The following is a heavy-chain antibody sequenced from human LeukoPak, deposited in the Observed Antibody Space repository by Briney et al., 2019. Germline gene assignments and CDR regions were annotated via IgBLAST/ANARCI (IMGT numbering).Heavy chain of an antibody. J-gene: IGHJ3*02. D-gene: IGHD6-13*01. CDR3: ARDRSVAAAGAFDI. Sequence: ETLSLTCTVPGGSISSSSYYWGWIRQPPGKGLEWVSVIYSGGSTYYADSVKGRFTISRDNSKNTLYLQMNSLRAEDTAVYYCARDRSVAAAGAFDIWGQGTMVTVSS. V-gene: IGHV3-66*01. CDR1: GGSISSSSYY. CDR2: IYSGGST.